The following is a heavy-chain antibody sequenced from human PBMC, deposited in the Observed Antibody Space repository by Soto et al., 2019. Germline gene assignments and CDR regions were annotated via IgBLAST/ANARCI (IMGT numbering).Heavy chain of an antibody. D-gene: IGHD3-3*01. CDR2: IYYSGST. V-gene: IGHV4-30-4*01. Sequence: SETLSLTCTVSGGSISSGDYYWSWIRQPPGKGLEWIGYIYYSGSTYYNPSLKSRVTMAVDTSKNQFSLKLSSVTAADTAVYFCVRGQPHRITIFEVVIRSYDYGMDVWGQGTTVTVSS. CDR3: VRGQPHRITIFEVVIRSYDYGMDV. J-gene: IGHJ6*02. CDR1: GGSISSGDYY.